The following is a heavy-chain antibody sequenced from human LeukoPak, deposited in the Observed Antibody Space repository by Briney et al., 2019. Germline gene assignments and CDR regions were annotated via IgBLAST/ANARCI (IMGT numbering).Heavy chain of an antibody. CDR2: IIPIFGTA. Sequence: GASVKVSCKASGGTFSSYAISWVRQAPGQGLEWMGGIIPIFGTANYAQKFQGRVTITADESTSTAYMELSSLRSEDTAVYYCARGYYIAVAGDNWFDPWGQGTLVTVSS. D-gene: IGHD6-19*01. V-gene: IGHV1-69*13. CDR1: GGTFSSYA. J-gene: IGHJ5*02. CDR3: ARGYYIAVAGDNWFDP.